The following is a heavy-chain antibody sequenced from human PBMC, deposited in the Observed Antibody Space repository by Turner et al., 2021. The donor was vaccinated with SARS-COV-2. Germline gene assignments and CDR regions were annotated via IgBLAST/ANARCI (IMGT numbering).Heavy chain of an antibody. CDR2: ISYDGSNK. Sequence: QVQLVESGGGVVQPRRSLRLSCAASGFTFSSYAMHWVRQAPGKGLEWVAVISYDGSNKYYADSVKGRFTISRDNSKNTLYLQMNSLRAEDTAVYYCAREPPFCGGDCYFDYWGQGTLVTVSS. J-gene: IGHJ4*02. D-gene: IGHD2-21*02. CDR1: GFTFSSYA. CDR3: AREPPFCGGDCYFDY. V-gene: IGHV3-30-3*01.